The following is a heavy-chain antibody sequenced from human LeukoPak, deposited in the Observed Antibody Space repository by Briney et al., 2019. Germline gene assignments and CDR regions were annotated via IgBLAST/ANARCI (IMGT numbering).Heavy chain of an antibody. V-gene: IGHV4-30-2*01. CDR1: GGSISSGGYS. D-gene: IGHD4-17*01. J-gene: IGHJ4*02. CDR2: IYHSGST. CDR3: ARGGGYGDYYFDY. Sequence: SQTLSLTCAVSGGSISSGGYSWSWIRQPPGKGLEWIGYIYHSGSTYYNPSLKSRVTISVDRSKNQFSLKLSSVTAADTAVYYCARGGGYGDYYFDYWGQGTLVTVSS.